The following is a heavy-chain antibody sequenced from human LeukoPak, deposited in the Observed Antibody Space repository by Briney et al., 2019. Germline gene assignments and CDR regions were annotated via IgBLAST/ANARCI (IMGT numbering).Heavy chain of an antibody. CDR2: IYYSGST. CDR1: GGSISSYY. D-gene: IGHD2-2*01. V-gene: IGHV4-59*01. J-gene: IGHJ3*02. CDR3: ARDQPYCSSTSCSDAFDI. Sequence: SETLSLTRTVSGGSISSYYWSWIRQPPGKGLEWIGYIYYSGSTNYNPSLKSRVTISVDTSKNQFSLKLSSVTAADTAVYYCARDQPYCSSTSCSDAFDIWGQGTMVTVSS.